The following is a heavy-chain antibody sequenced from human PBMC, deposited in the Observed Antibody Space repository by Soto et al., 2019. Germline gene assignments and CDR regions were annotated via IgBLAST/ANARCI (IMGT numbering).Heavy chain of an antibody. V-gene: IGHV4-4*02. Sequence: QVQLQESGPGLVKPSGTLSLTCAVSSGSISSRNWWSWVRQPPGKGLEWIGEIYHSGSTNYNPSLKSRVNISVDKSKNQFSMKLSSVTAADTAVYYCARAARIAAAGRIYWYCDLWGRGTLVTVSS. D-gene: IGHD6-13*01. J-gene: IGHJ2*01. CDR2: IYHSGST. CDR3: ARAARIAAAGRIYWYCDL. CDR1: SGSISSRNW.